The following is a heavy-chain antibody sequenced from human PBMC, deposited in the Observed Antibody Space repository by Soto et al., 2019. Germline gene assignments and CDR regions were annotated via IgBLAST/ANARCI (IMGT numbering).Heavy chain of an antibody. V-gene: IGHV1-18*01. CDR1: GYTFTSYG. D-gene: IGHD3-3*01. J-gene: IGHJ4*02. Sequence: QVQLVQSGAEVKKPGASVKLSCKASGYTFTSYGISWVRQAPGQGLEWMGWISAYNGNTHYAQKLQGRVTMTTDTTTRTSYMEVRSLRSDVTAMDYCARVDTLFGVVIMVIGYWGQGTLVTVAS. CDR3: ARVDTLFGVVIMVIGY. CDR2: ISAYNGNT.